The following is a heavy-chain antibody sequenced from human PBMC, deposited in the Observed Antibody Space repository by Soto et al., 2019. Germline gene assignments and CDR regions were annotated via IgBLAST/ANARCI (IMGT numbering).Heavy chain of an antibody. CDR1: GYTFTSYY. J-gene: IGHJ4*02. Sequence: VSVKVSCKASGYTFTSYYMHWVRQAPGQGLEWMGIINPSGGSTSYAQKFQGRVTMTRDTSTSTVYMELSSLRSEDTAVYYCARASYSSSWYSSYFDYWGQGTLVTVSS. CDR2: INPSGGST. CDR3: ARASYSSSWYSSYFDY. V-gene: IGHV1-46*01. D-gene: IGHD6-13*01.